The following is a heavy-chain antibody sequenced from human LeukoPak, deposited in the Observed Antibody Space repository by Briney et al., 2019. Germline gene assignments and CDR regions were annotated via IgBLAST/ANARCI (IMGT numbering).Heavy chain of an antibody. CDR3: ATRLEGWFDP. Sequence: PSETLSLTCTVSGGSISSSSYYWGWIRQPPGKGLEWIGSIYYSGSTYYNPSLKSRVTISVDTSKNQFSLKLSSVTAADTAVYYCATRLEGWFDPWGQGTLVTVSS. CDR1: GGSISSSSYY. V-gene: IGHV4-39*01. J-gene: IGHJ5*02. D-gene: IGHD3-16*01. CDR2: IYYSGST.